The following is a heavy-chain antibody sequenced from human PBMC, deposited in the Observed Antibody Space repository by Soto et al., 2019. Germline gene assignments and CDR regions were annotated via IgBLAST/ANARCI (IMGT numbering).Heavy chain of an antibody. CDR2: ISYDGSNK. Sequence: GGSLRLSCAASGFTFSSYGMHWVRQAPGKGLEWVAVISYDGSNKYYADSVKGRFTISRDNSKNTLYLQMNSLRAEDTAVYYCAKDLVSMSYYFDYWGQGTLVTVSS. V-gene: IGHV3-30*18. J-gene: IGHJ4*02. CDR1: GFTFSSYG. CDR3: AKDLVSMSYYFDY.